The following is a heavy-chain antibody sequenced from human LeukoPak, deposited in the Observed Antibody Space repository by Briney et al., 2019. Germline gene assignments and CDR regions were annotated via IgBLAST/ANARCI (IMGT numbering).Heavy chain of an antibody. Sequence: PSETLSLTCAVYGGSFSGYYWSWIRQPPGKGLEWIGEINHSGSTNYNPSLKSRVTISVDTSKNQFSLQLNSVTPEDTAVYYCAKSGYDSEGYYYGMDVWGQGTTVTVSS. CDR3: AKSGYDSEGYYYGMDV. V-gene: IGHV4-34*01. CDR2: INHSGST. J-gene: IGHJ6*02. D-gene: IGHD5-12*01. CDR1: GGSFSGYY.